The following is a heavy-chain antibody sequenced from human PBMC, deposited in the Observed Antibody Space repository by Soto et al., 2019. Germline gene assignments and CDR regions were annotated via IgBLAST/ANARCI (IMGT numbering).Heavy chain of an antibody. V-gene: IGHV3-15*01. CDR1: GFTFSDAW. CDR2: IISKTDGETT. CDR3: TTDYFFGSGTGDY. D-gene: IGHD3-10*01. J-gene: IGHJ4*02. Sequence: EVKLMESGGGLVKPGGSLRLSCAASGFTFSDAWMTWVRQAPGKGLEWVGRIISKTDGETTDYAAPVKGRFSISRDDSKNILYLHINSLKTEDTGVYYCTTDYFFGSGTGDYWGQGTLVTVAS.